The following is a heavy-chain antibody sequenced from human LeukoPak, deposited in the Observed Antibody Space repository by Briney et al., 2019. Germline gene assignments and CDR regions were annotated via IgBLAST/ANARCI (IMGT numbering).Heavy chain of an antibody. J-gene: IGHJ4*02. V-gene: IGHV4-4*07. CDR1: GDSISSYY. CDR2: IYTRGSI. CDR3: ARGKVGTDFVY. Sequence: SETLSLTCTVSGDSISSYYWSWIRQPAGKGLEWIGRIYTRGSINYNPSLKSRVTMSVDTSKNRFSLNLSSVTAADTAVYYCARGKVGTDFVYWGQGTLVTVSS. D-gene: IGHD1-1*01.